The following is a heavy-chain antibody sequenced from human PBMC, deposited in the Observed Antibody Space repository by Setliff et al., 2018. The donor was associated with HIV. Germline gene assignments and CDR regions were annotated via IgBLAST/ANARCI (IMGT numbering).Heavy chain of an antibody. CDR2: IYTRGNT. CDR3: ARGGGPDANFDS. J-gene: IGHJ4*02. CDR1: GASITSHN. Sequence: SETLSLTCSVSGASITSHNWSWIRQAAGKGLEWIGRIYTRGNTNYNPSLRSRVTMSVDTSKNQFSLKVTSVTAADTAVYYCARGGGPDANFDSWGRGTLVTVSS. V-gene: IGHV4-4*07.